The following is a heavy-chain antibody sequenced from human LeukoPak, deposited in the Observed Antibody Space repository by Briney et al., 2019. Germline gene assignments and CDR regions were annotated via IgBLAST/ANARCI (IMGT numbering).Heavy chain of an antibody. J-gene: IGHJ5*02. CDR3: AREGIAAPQGWFDP. V-gene: IGHV4-59*01. CDR2: IYYSGST. CDR1: GGSISSYY. Sequence: SETLSLTCPVSGGSISSYYWSWIRQPPGKGLEWIGYIYYSGSTNYNPSLKSRVTISVDTSKNQFSLKLSSVTAADTAVYYCAREGIAAPQGWFDPWGQGTLVTVSS. D-gene: IGHD6-6*01.